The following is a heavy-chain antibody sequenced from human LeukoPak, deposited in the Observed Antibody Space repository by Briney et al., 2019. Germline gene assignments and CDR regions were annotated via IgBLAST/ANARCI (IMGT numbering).Heavy chain of an antibody. J-gene: IGHJ6*02. CDR1: GFTFSSYA. D-gene: IGHD1-1*01. CDR3: AKTWNHYYYYNMDV. CDR2: ISGSGGST. V-gene: IGHV3-23*01. Sequence: GGSLRLSCAASGFTFSSYAMSWVRQAPGKGLEWVSAISGSGGSTYYADSVKGRFTISRDNSKNTLYLQMNSLRAEDTAVYYCAKTWNHYYYYNMDVWGQGTTVTVSS.